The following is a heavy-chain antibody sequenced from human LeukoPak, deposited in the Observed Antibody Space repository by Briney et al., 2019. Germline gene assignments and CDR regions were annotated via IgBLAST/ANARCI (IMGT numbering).Heavy chain of an antibody. CDR1: GFTVSSNY. CDR2: IYSGGST. CDR3: ARGGSYLSAFDI. J-gene: IGHJ3*02. Sequence: GGTLRLSCAASGFTVSSNYMSWVRQAPGKGVEWVSIIYSGGSTFYADSVKGRFTISRDNSKNTLYLQMNSLRAEDTAVYYCARGGSYLSAFDIWGQGTMVTVSS. V-gene: IGHV3-53*01. D-gene: IGHD1-26*01.